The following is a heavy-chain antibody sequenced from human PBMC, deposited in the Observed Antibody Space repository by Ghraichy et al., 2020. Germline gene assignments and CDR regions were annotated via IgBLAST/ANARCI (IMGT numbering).Heavy chain of an antibody. V-gene: IGHV3-30*02. D-gene: IGHD1-26*01. CDR2: IPYDGSNK. J-gene: IGHJ6*02. CDR1: GFTFNNYG. Sequence: GGSLRLSCAASGFTFNNYGMHWVRQAPGKGLEWVAFIPYDGSNKYYADSVKGRFTISRDRSKNTLYLQMNNLRTEDTAVYYCAKDWDLGEMGYYYYGMDVWGQGTTVTVSS. CDR3: AKDWDLGEMGYYYYGMDV.